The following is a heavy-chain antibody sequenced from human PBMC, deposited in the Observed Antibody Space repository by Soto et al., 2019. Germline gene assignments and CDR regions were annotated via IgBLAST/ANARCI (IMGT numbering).Heavy chain of an antibody. J-gene: IGHJ6*03. CDR2: MNPNSGNT. CDR1: GYTFTSYD. D-gene: IGHD5-12*01. CDR3: ASYSGYDYGDYYYYMDV. Sequence: GASVKVSCKASGYTFTSYDSKWVRQATGQGLEWMGWMNPNSGNTGYAQKFQGRVTMTRNTSISTAYMELSSLRSEDTAVYYCASYSGYDYGDYYYYMDVWGKGTTVTVSS. V-gene: IGHV1-8*01.